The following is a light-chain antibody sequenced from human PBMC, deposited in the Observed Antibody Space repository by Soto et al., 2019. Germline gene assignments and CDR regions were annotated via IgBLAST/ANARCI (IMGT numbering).Light chain of an antibody. CDR2: SNN. J-gene: IGLJ2*01. Sequence: QSVLTQPPSASGTPGQRVTISCSGSSSNIGSNTVNWYQQLPGTAPTLLIYSNNQRPSGVPDRFSGSKSGTSASLAISGLQSEDAADYYCAAWDDSLNGVVFGGGTKRTVL. CDR1: SSNIGSNT. V-gene: IGLV1-44*01. CDR3: AAWDDSLNGVV.